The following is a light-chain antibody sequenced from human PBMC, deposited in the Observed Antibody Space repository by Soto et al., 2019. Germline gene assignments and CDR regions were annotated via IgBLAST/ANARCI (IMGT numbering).Light chain of an antibody. Sequence: QTVVSQEPSFSVSPGETVTLTCGVTSASVLTSYYPSWYQQTPGQAPRTLIYSTNIRSSGVPDRFSGSILGNKAALTITGAQADDESDYYCALYVGSGTVVFGGGTKLTVL. CDR2: STN. CDR1: SASVLTSYY. V-gene: IGLV8-61*01. J-gene: IGLJ2*01. CDR3: ALYVGSGTVV.